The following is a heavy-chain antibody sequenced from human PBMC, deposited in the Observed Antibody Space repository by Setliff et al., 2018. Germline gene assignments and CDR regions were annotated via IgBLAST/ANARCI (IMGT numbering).Heavy chain of an antibody. V-gene: IGHV3-7*01. Sequence: GGSLRLSCAASGFTFSTYWMSWVRQAPGKGLEWVANIKQDGSEKYYVDSAKGRFSISRDNAKNSLYLQMNSLRAEDTAVYYCASPSGSYVSDAFDIWGQGTMVTVSS. J-gene: IGHJ3*02. CDR3: ASPSGSYVSDAFDI. CDR2: IKQDGSEK. CDR1: GFTFSTYW. D-gene: IGHD1-26*01.